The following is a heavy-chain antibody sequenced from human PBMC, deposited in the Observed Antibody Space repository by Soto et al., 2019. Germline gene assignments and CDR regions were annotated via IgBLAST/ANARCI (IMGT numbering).Heavy chain of an antibody. Sequence: KTSETLSLTCAVSGGSISSSNWWSWVRQPPGKGLEWIGEIYHSGSTNYNPSLKSRVTISVDKSKNQFSLKLSSVTAADTAVYYCASLVLRGWYFDGMDVWGQGTTVTVSS. V-gene: IGHV4-4*02. J-gene: IGHJ6*02. D-gene: IGHD6-19*01. CDR3: ASLVLRGWYFDGMDV. CDR1: GGSISSSNW. CDR2: IYHSGST.